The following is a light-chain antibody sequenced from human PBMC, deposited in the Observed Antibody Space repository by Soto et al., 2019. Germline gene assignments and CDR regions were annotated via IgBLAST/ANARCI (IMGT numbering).Light chain of an antibody. Sequence: QPVLTQSSPASASLGSSVKLTCTLSSGHSSFIIAWHQQQPGKAPRFLMKLEGDGSYDKGSGVPDRFSGSSSGADRYLTISNLQFEDEADYYCETWDDNTWVFGGGTKLTVL. CDR2: LEGDGSY. CDR1: SGHSSFI. CDR3: ETWDDNTWV. J-gene: IGLJ3*02. V-gene: IGLV4-60*02.